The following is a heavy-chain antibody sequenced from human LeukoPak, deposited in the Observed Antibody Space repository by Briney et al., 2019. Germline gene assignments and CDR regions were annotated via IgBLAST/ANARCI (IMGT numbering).Heavy chain of an antibody. D-gene: IGHD4-17*01. V-gene: IGHV3-23*01. J-gene: IGHJ5*02. CDR1: GFTFSSYA. Sequence: GGSLGLSCAASGFTFSSYAMSWVRQAPGKGLECVSAISGSGGSTYYADSVKGRFTISRDNSENTLYLQMNSVRAEDTAVYYCAKDLKYGDGRWEFDPWGQGTLVTVSS. CDR2: ISGSGGST. CDR3: AKDLKYGDGRWEFDP.